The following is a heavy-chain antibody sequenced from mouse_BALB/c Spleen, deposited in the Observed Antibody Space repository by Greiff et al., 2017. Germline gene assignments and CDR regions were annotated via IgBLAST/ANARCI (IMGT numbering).Heavy chain of an antibody. CDR1: GFTFSNYW. J-gene: IGHJ2*01. V-gene: IGHV6-6*02. CDR2: IRLKSNNYAT. CDR3: TRRGGYYVDD. Sequence: EVKLMESGGGLVQPGGSMKLSCVASGFTFSNYWMNWVRQSPEKGLEWVAEIRLKSNNYATHYAESVKGRFTISRDDSKSSVYLQMNNLRAEDTGIDYCTRRGGYYVDDWGQGTTRTVSS. D-gene: IGHD1-1*02.